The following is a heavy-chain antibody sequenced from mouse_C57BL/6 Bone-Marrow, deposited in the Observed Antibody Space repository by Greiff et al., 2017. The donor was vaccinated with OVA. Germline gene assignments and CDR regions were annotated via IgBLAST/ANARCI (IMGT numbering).Heavy chain of an antibody. CDR2: ILSGSVST. V-gene: IGHV1-9*01. Sequence: QAQMQQSGAELMKPGASVKLSCKATGYTFTGYWREWVKQRPGHGFEWIGEILSGSVSTNNNEKFKGKATFTADPSSNAAYMQISSLTTEDSANYTYAKREGTGGTPFDYWGQGTTHTDSS. CDR1: GYTFTGYW. CDR3: AKREGTGGTPFDY. J-gene: IGHJ2*01. D-gene: IGHD3-3*01.